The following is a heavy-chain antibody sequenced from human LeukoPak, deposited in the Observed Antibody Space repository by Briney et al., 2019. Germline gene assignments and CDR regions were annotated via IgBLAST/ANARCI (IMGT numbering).Heavy chain of an antibody. CDR1: GFTFSSYV. CDR3: AGNYVTSYYYYATDV. V-gene: IGHV3-23*01. CDR2: ISGSGGST. J-gene: IGHJ6*02. D-gene: IGHD3-16*01. Sequence: GGSLRLSCAASGFTFSSYVMNWARQAPGKGLEWVSTISGSGGSTYYADSVKGRFTISRDNSKNTLYLQMNSLRAEDTAVYYCAGNYVTSYYYYATDVWGQGTTVTVSS.